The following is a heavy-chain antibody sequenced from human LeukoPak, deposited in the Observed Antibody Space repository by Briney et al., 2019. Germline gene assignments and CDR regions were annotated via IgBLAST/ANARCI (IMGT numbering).Heavy chain of an antibody. D-gene: IGHD2-2*01. J-gene: IGHJ4*02. CDR3: ARNPAKVVPAVY. CDR1: GLTFSDYA. V-gene: IGHV3-23*01. Sequence: GGSLRLSCAASGLTFSDYAMSWVRQAPGQGLEWVSGISGSAQRTYYADSVKGRFTISRDNFKRTLYLEMNSLRAEDTAVYYCARNPAKVVPAVYWGQGTLVTVSS. CDR2: ISGSAQRT.